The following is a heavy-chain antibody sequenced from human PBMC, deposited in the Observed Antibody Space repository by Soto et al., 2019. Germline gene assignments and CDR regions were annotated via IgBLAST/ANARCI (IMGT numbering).Heavy chain of an antibody. CDR2: LIPICGTA. CDR3: ARVRGIMVQVGGVISSHYYYGMDV. V-gene: IGHV1-69*12. Sequence: QVQLVQSGAEVKKPGSSVQFSCQASGGTFSSYAISWVRQAPGQGLAWMGGLIPICGTANYAQKFQGRVTIAADESTSTAYMELSSLRSEDTAVYYWARVRGIMVQVGGVISSHYYYGMDVWGQGTTVTVSS. CDR1: GGTFSSYA. D-gene: IGHD3-16*02. J-gene: IGHJ6*02.